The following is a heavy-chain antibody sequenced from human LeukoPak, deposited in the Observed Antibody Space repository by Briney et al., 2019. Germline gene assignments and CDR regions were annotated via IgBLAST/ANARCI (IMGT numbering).Heavy chain of an antibody. Sequence: GGSLSLSCAASEFTFNTYAVSWVRQAPGKGLEWVSAISGSGGSTYYADSGKGRFTISRDNSKNTLYLQMNSLRAEDTAVYYCALGYSGALDEYYFDYWGQGTLVTVSS. D-gene: IGHD1-26*01. CDR3: ALGYSGALDEYYFDY. CDR2: ISGSGGST. V-gene: IGHV3-23*01. J-gene: IGHJ4*02. CDR1: EFTFNTYA.